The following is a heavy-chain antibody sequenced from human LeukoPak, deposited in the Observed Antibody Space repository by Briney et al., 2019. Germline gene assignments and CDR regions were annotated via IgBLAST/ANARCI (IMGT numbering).Heavy chain of an antibody. CDR2: MNPNSGNT. J-gene: IGHJ4*02. V-gene: IGHV1-8*01. CDR1: GYTFTSYD. CDR3: ARGGQDIVATDYDY. D-gene: IGHD5-12*01. Sequence: APVKVSCKASGYTFTSYDINWVRQATGQGLEWMGWMNPNSGNTGYAQKFQGRVTMTRNTSISTAYMELSSLRSEDTAVYYCARGGQDIVATDYDYWGQGTLVTVSS.